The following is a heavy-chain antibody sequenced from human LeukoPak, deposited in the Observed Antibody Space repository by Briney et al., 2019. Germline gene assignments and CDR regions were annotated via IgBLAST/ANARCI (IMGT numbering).Heavy chain of an antibody. V-gene: IGHV3-30*04. Sequence: GGSLRLSCAASGFTFSSYAMHWVRQAPGKGLEWVAVISYDGSNKYYADSVKGRFTISRDNSKNTLYLQMTRLRAEDTAVYYCARGLAHYYDSSAYFLDYWGQGTLVTVSS. CDR1: GFTFSSYA. D-gene: IGHD3-22*01. J-gene: IGHJ4*02. CDR3: ARGLAHYYDSSAYFLDY. CDR2: ISYDGSNK.